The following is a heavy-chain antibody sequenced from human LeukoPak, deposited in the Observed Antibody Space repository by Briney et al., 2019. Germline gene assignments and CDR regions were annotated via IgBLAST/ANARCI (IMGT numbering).Heavy chain of an antibody. CDR1: GGSLSSSSYY. J-gene: IGHJ6*03. Sequence: SETLSLTCTVSGGSLSSSSYYWGWIRQPPGKGLEWIGSIYYSGSTYYNPSLKSRVTISVDTSKNQFSLKLSSLTAADTAVYYCVRLNPGSLYYYYYYMDVWGKGTTVTVSS. CDR2: IYYSGST. V-gene: IGHV4-39*01. CDR3: VRLNPGSLYYYYYYMDV. D-gene: IGHD6-25*01.